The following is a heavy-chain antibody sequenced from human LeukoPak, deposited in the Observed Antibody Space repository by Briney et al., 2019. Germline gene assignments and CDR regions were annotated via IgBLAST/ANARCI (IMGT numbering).Heavy chain of an antibody. CDR3: ATAPQELLYTNWFDP. J-gene: IGHJ5*02. V-gene: IGHV1-24*01. D-gene: IGHD2-2*02. CDR1: GYTLTELS. CDR2: FDPEDGET. Sequence: ASVKVSCKVSGYTLTELSMHWVRQAPGKGLEWMGGFDPEDGETIYAQKFQGRVTMTEDTSTDTAYMELSSLRSEDTAVYYRATAPQELLYTNWFDPWGQGTLVTVSS.